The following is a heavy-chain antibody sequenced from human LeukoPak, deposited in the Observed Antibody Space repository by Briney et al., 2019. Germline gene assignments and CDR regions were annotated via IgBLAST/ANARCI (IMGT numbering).Heavy chain of an antibody. CDR3: ASGDSSSWYFDY. V-gene: IGHV1-2*02. CDR2: INPNSGGT. Sequence: ASVKVSCKASGYTFTSYAMNWVRQAPGQGLEWMGWINPNSGGTNYAQKFQGRVTMTRDTSISAAYMELSRLRSDDTAVYYCASGDSSSWYFDYWGQGTLVTVSS. J-gene: IGHJ4*02. CDR1: GYTFTSYA. D-gene: IGHD6-13*01.